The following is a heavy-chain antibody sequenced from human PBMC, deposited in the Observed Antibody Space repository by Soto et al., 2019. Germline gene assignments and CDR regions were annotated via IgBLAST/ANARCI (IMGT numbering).Heavy chain of an antibody. D-gene: IGHD5-18*01. CDR3: ARDPYYSYGSSRVY. Sequence: GGSLRLSCAASGFTFSDYYMSWIRQAPGKGLEWVSYISSSGSTIYHADSVKGRFTISRDNAKNSLYLQMNSLRAEDTAVYYCARDPYYSYGSSRVYWGQGTLVTVSS. V-gene: IGHV3-11*01. J-gene: IGHJ4*02. CDR2: ISSSGSTI. CDR1: GFTFSDYY.